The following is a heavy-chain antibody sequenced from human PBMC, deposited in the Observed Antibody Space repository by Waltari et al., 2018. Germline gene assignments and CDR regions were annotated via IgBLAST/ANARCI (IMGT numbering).Heavy chain of an antibody. Sequence: EVQLVESGGGLVQPGGSLRLSCVASGFRFSDNWMTWVHQAPGKGLEWVANIKKDGSEKNYVDSVKGRFTISRDNAKNSLYLQMNSLRVEDAAMYYCTSGGGWSSTYWGQGTLVTVSS. V-gene: IGHV3-7*01. CDR3: TSGGGWSSTY. CDR2: IKKDGSEK. J-gene: IGHJ4*02. D-gene: IGHD6-19*01. CDR1: GFRFSDNW.